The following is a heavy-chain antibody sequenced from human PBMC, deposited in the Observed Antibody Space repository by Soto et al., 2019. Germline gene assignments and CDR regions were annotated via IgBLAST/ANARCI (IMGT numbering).Heavy chain of an antibody. V-gene: IGHV3-23*01. CDR1: RLTFSSYA. CDR3: AQADYSYSWAPGDY. CDR2: ISGSGDTT. Sequence: EVQVLESGGGLIQPGGSLRLSCVISRLTFSSYALNWVRQAPGEGLEWVSSISGSGDTTYYADSVKGRFTISRDNSKNTLYLQMNSLRVEDTALYYCAQADYSYSWAPGDYWGQGTLVTVSS. J-gene: IGHJ4*02. D-gene: IGHD6-13*01.